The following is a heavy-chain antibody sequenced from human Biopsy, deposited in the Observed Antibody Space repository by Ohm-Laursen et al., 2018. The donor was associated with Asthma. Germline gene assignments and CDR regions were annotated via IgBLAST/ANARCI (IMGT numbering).Heavy chain of an antibody. J-gene: IGHJ3*02. Sequence: ASVKVSCKASGDSFSNYAISWVRQAPGQGLEWMGWINAGNGNTKYSQKFQGRVTITRDTSASTAYMELSSLRSEDTAVYYCARDLRYSSGWYPDAFDIWGQGTMVTVSS. CDR2: INAGNGNT. CDR1: GDSFSNYA. V-gene: IGHV1-3*01. D-gene: IGHD6-19*01. CDR3: ARDLRYSSGWYPDAFDI.